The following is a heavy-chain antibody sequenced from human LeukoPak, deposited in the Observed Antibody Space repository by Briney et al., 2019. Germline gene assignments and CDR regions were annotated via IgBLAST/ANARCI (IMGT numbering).Heavy chain of an antibody. CDR1: GGSISSSSYY. Sequence: SETLSLTCTVSGGSISSSSYYWGWIRQPPGKGLEWIGYIYYSGSTNYNPSLKSRVTISVDTSKNQFSLKLSSVTAADTAVYYCARHDIAGFSDAFDIWGQGTIVTVSS. J-gene: IGHJ3*02. CDR3: ARHDIAGFSDAFDI. V-gene: IGHV4-61*05. CDR2: IYYSGST. D-gene: IGHD3-22*01.